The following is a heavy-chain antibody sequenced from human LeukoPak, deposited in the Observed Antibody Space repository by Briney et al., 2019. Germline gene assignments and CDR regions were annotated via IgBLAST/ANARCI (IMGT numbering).Heavy chain of an antibody. CDR1: GGTFNSYA. V-gene: IGHV1-69*01. CDR2: VIPIFGTA. J-gene: IGHJ3*02. CDR3: ARDQEAYCSSTSCYRAYAFDI. Sequence: GSSVKVSCKASGGTFNSYAISWVRQAPGQGLEWMGGVIPIFGTANYAQKFQGRVTITADESTSTAYMELSSPRSEDTAVYYCARDQEAYCSSTSCYRAYAFDIWGQGTMVTVSS. D-gene: IGHD2-2*01.